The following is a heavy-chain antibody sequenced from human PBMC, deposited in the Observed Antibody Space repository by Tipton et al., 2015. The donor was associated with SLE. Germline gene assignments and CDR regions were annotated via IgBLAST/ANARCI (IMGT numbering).Heavy chain of an antibody. CDR1: GGSISSGDYY. Sequence: TLSLTCTVSGGSISSGDYYWSWIRQPPGKGLEWFGYIYYSGSTYYNPSLKSRVTISVDTSKNQFSLKLSSVTAADTAVYYCARARYDSSGYHFDLWGRGTLVTVSS. CDR2: IYYSGST. J-gene: IGHJ2*01. V-gene: IGHV4-30-4*01. D-gene: IGHD3-22*01. CDR3: ARARYDSSGYHFDL.